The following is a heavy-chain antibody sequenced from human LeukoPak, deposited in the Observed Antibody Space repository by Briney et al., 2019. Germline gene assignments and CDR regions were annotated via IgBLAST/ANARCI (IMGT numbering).Heavy chain of an antibody. J-gene: IGHJ4*02. D-gene: IGHD3-10*01. CDR3: ATGRFGELLADY. V-gene: IGHV1-46*01. CDR2: INPSGGST. Sequence: GASVTVSCTASGYTFTSYYMHWVRQAPGQGLEWMGIINPSGGSTSYAQKFQGRVTMTRDTSTSTVYMELSSLRSEDTAVYYCATGRFGELLADYWGQGTLVTVSS. CDR1: GYTFTSYY.